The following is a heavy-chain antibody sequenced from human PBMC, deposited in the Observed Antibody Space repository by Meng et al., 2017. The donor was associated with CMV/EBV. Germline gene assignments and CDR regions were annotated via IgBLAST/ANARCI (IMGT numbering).Heavy chain of an antibody. CDR3: ASQPVSGSYYLGIDY. CDR2: ISYDGSNK. D-gene: IGHD1-26*01. Sequence: GGSLRLSCAASGFTFSSCAMHWVRQAPGKGLEWVAVISYDGSNKYYADSVKGRFTISRDISKNTLYLQMNSPRAEDTAVYYCASQPVSGSYYLGIDYWGQGTLVTVSS. CDR1: GFTFSSCA. J-gene: IGHJ4*02. V-gene: IGHV3-30-3*01.